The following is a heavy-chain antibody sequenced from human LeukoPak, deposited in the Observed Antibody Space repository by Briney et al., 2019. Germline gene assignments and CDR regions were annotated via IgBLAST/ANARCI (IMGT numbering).Heavy chain of an antibody. V-gene: IGHV4-59*01. D-gene: IGHD2-15*01. CDR2: IYYSGST. CDR1: GGSISSYY. J-gene: IGHJ3*02. Sequence: TSETLSLTCTVSGGSISSYYWSWIRQPPGKGLEWIGYIYYSGSTNYNPSLKSRVTISVDTSKNQFSLKLSSVTAADTAVYYCARTKVVDAFDIWGQGTMVTVSS. CDR3: ARTKVVDAFDI.